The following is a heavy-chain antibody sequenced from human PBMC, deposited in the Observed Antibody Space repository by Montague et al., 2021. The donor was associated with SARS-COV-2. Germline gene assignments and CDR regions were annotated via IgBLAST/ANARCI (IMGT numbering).Heavy chain of an antibody. CDR2: ISSSGGGSTK. J-gene: IGHJ6*02. Sequence: SLRLSCAASGFIFSSYEMNWVRQAPGNGLEWISYISSSGGGSTKXXTYSVKGRFTISRDNAKNSLYLQMNSLRVEDTAIYYCARDRDWDDWCGMDVWGQGTTVTVSS. CDR3: ARDRDWDDWCGMDV. D-gene: IGHD2-21*01. CDR1: GFIFSSYE. V-gene: IGHV3-48*03.